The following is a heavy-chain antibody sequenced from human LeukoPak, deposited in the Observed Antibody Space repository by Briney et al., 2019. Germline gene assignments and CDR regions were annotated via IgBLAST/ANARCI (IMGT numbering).Heavy chain of an antibody. CDR3: ARSLGARYCSSTSCPAWHYGMDV. CDR2: ISSYNGNT. V-gene: IGHV1-18*04. D-gene: IGHD2-2*01. Sequence: GASVTVSCKASGYTFTSYGISWVRQAPGQGLEWMGWISSYNGNTNYSQKLQGGVTMTTHPSTSTAYMELRSLRSDDTAVYYCARSLGARYCSSTSCPAWHYGMDVWGKGTTVTVSS. CDR1: GYTFTSYG. J-gene: IGHJ6*04.